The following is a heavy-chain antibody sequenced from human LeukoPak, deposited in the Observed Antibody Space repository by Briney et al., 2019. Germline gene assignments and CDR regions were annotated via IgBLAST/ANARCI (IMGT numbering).Heavy chain of an antibody. V-gene: IGHV1-2*02. D-gene: IGHD3-3*02. Sequence: ASVKVSCKASGYTFTGYYMHWVRQAPGQGLEWMGWINPNSGGTNYAQKFQGRVTMTRDTSISTAYMELSRLRSDDTAVYYCARRKPFWGGYLYYYYMDVWGKGTTVTVSS. CDR2: INPNSGGT. CDR3: ARRKPFWGGYLYYYYMDV. J-gene: IGHJ6*03. CDR1: GYTFTGYY.